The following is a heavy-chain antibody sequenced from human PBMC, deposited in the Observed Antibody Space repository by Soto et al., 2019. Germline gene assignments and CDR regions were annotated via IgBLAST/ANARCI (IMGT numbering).Heavy chain of an antibody. D-gene: IGHD3-22*01. CDR3: ARGIGYSYDSSGFPFYYGMDV. J-gene: IGHJ6*02. Sequence: PSETLSLTCAVYGGSFSGYYWSWIRQPPGKGLEWIGEINHSGSTNYNPSIKSRVTISVDTSKNQFSLKLSSVTAADTAVYYCARGIGYSYDSSGFPFYYGMDVWGQGTTVTVSS. V-gene: IGHV4-34*01. CDR1: GGSFSGYY. CDR2: INHSGST.